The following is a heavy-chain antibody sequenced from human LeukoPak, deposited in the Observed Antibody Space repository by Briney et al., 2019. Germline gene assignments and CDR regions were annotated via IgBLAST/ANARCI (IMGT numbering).Heavy chain of an antibody. CDR1: GFTFSSYA. J-gene: IGHJ4*02. V-gene: IGHV3-30-3*01. CDR2: ISYGGSNK. CDR3: AREWMITLDY. Sequence: PGGSLRLSCAASGFTFSSYAMHWVRQAPGKGLEWVAVISYGGSNKYYADSVKGRFTISRDNSKNTLYLQMNSLRAEDTAVYYCAREWMITLDYWGQGTLVTVSS. D-gene: IGHD3-16*01.